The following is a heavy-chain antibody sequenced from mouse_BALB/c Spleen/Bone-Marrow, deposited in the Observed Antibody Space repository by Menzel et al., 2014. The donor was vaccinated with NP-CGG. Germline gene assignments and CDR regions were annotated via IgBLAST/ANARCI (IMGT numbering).Heavy chain of an antibody. CDR3: ARYWDAY. J-gene: IGHJ3*01. D-gene: IGHD4-1*01. Sequence: QVQLQQSGAELAKPGASVKMSCKVSDYTFTSYWIHWVKQRPGQGLEWIGYIDPRTANTEYSQKFKDKATLTADKSSSTAYMQLSSLTSEDSAVYYCARYWDAYWGQGTLVTVPA. CDR1: DYTFTSYW. CDR2: IDPRTANT. V-gene: IGHV1-7*01.